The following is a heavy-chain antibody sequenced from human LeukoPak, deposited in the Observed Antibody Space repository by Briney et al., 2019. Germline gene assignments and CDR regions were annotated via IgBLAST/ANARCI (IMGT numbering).Heavy chain of an antibody. V-gene: IGHV3-30*18. Sequence: GRSLRLSCAASGSTFSSYGMHWVRQAPGKGLEWVAVISYDGSNKYYADSVKGRFTISRDNSKNTLYLQMNSLRAEDTAVYYCAKEYSSGSYFDYWGQGTLVTVSS. CDR1: GSTFSSYG. D-gene: IGHD1-26*01. CDR2: ISYDGSNK. CDR3: AKEYSSGSYFDY. J-gene: IGHJ4*02.